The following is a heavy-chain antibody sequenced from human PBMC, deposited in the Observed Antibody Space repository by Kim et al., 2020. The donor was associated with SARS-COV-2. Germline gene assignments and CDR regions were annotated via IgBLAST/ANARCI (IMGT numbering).Heavy chain of an antibody. V-gene: IGHV3-30*18. CDR3: AKRGNQKVGAILLYYYSG. D-gene: IGHD1-26*01. J-gene: IGHJ6*01. CDR1: GFTFSSYG. Sequence: GGSLRLSCAASGFTFSSYGMHWVRQAPGKGLEWVAVISYDGSNKYYADSVKGRFTISRDNSKNTLYLQMNSLRAEDTAVYYCAKRGNQKVGAILLYYYSG. CDR2: ISYDGSNK.